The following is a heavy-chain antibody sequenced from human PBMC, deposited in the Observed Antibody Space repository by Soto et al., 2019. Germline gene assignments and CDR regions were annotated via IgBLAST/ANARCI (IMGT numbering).Heavy chain of an antibody. J-gene: IGHJ6*02. CDR3: ARVPPLSYGMDG. CDR2: INPSSGGT. D-gene: IGHD3-16*02. V-gene: IGHV1-2*02. CDR1: GYTFTGYY. Sequence: ASVQVSCKASGYTFTGYYMHWVRQAPGQGLEWMGWINPSSGGTNYAQKFQGRVTMTRDTSISTAYMELSRLRSDDTAVYYCARVPPLSYGMDGWGQGTTVTVSS.